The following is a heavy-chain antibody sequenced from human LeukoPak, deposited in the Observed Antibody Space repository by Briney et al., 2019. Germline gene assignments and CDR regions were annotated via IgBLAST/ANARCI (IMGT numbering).Heavy chain of an antibody. CDR3: ARGGGLDV. CDR1: GCTFSSYW. CDR2: INHNGNVN. Sequence: GGALRLSCAASGCTFSSYWMNWARQAPGDGLEGVASINHNGNVNYYVDSVKGRFTISRDNAKNSLYLQMSNLRAEDTAVYFCARGGGLDVWGQGATVTVSS. J-gene: IGHJ6*02. V-gene: IGHV3-7*04.